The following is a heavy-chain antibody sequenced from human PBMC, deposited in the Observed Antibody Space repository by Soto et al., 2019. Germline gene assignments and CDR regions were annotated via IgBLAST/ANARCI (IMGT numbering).Heavy chain of an antibody. V-gene: IGHV3-30*18. J-gene: IGHJ6*02. D-gene: IGHD5-12*01. CDR1: GFTFSSYG. CDR3: AKDQSVGLHKDYGMDV. Sequence: QVQLVESGGGVVQPGRSLRLSCAASGFTFSSYGMHWVRRAPGKGLDWVAVIFNDGSGKHYTDSMKGRFTISRDNSKNTLFLQMDSLTTEDTAVYYCAKDQSVGLHKDYGMDVWGQGTTVTVSS. CDR2: IFNDGSGK.